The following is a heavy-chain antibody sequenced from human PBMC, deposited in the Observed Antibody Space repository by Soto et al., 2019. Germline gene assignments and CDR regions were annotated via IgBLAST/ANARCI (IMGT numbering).Heavy chain of an antibody. Sequence: PGGSLRLSCAASGFTFSNAWMSWVRQAPGKGLEWVGRIKSKTDGGTTDYAAPVKGRFTISRDDSKNTLYLQMNSLKTEDTAVYYCTYVLLWFGDQEGDGKDFDYWGQGTLVTVSS. CDR1: GFTFSNAW. D-gene: IGHD3-10*01. V-gene: IGHV3-15*01. CDR2: IKSKTDGGTT. J-gene: IGHJ4*02. CDR3: TYVLLWFGDQEGDGKDFDY.